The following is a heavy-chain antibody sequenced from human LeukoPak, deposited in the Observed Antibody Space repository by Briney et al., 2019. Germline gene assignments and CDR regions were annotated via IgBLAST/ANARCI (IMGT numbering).Heavy chain of an antibody. CDR1: GGSFSGYY. CDR2: INHSGST. CDR3: ARPLYGSGSEFDY. V-gene: IGHV4-34*01. J-gene: IGHJ4*02. D-gene: IGHD3-10*01. Sequence: SETPSLTCAVYGGSFSGYYWSWIRQPPGKGLEWIGEINHSGSTNYNPSLKSRVTISVDTSKNQFSLKLSSVTAADTAVYYCARPLYGSGSEFDYWGQGTLVTVSS.